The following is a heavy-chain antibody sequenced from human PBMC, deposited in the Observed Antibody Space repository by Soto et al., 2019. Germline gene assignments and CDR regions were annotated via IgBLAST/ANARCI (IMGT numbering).Heavy chain of an antibody. CDR3: ARQWDSSGWYNWFDP. V-gene: IGHV4-39*01. CDR1: GGSISSSSYY. J-gene: IGHJ5*02. Sequence: QLQLQESGPGLVKPSETLSLTCTVSGGSISSSSYYWGWIRQPPGKGLEWIGGIYYSGSTYYNPSLKSRVTISVDTSKNQFSLKLSSVTAADTAVYYCARQWDSSGWYNWFDPWGQGTLVTVSS. D-gene: IGHD6-19*01. CDR2: IYYSGST.